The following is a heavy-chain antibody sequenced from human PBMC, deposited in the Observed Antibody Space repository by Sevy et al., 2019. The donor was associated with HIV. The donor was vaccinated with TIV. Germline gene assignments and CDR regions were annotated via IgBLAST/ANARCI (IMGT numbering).Heavy chain of an antibody. CDR2: IRNDGSHE. D-gene: IGHD2-8*02. V-gene: IGHV3-30*02. CDR1: GFTFSNHA. Sequence: GGSLRLSCTASGFTFSNHAMHWVRQGPGKGPEWVAFIRNDGSHEYYADSVKGRFTISRDNSKNTLYLQMNSLRPEDTAVYYCARDRKVLLVVYAIPFDAFDIWGQGTMFTVSS. CDR3: ARDRKVLLVVYAIPFDAFDI. J-gene: IGHJ3*02.